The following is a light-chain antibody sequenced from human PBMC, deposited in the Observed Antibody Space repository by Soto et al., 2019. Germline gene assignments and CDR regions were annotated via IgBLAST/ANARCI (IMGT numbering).Light chain of an antibody. Sequence: DIEMTQSPSTLSASVGDRVTITCRASQSIGNWLAWYQQKPGRAPKLLIYDASSLESGVPSRFSGSGSGTEFTLTISGLQPDDFASYYCQQYNSYPATFGQGTKVET. CDR3: QQYNSYPAT. CDR1: QSIGNW. J-gene: IGKJ1*01. V-gene: IGKV1-5*01. CDR2: DAS.